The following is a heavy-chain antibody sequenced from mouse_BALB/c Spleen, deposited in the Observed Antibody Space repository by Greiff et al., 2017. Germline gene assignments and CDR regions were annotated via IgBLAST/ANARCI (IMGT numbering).Heavy chain of an antibody. CDR3: TRKQLGLRFYAMAY. CDR1: GFTFSSYT. V-gene: IGHV5-6-4*01. D-gene: IGHD3-1*01. Sequence: EVMLVESGGGLVKPGGSLKLSCAASGFTFSSYTMSWVRQTPEKRLEWVATISSGGSYTYYPDSVKGRFTISRDNAKNTLYLQMSSLKSEDTAMYYCTRKQLGLRFYAMAYWGQGTSVTVSA. J-gene: IGHJ4*01. CDR2: ISSGGSYT.